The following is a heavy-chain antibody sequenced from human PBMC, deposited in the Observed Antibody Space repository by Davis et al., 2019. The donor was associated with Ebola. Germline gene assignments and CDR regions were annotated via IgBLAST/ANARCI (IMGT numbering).Heavy chain of an antibody. CDR2: IYPGDSDT. Sequence: GESLKISCKGSGYSFTSYWIGWVRQMPGKGLEWMGIIYPGDSDTRYSPSFKGQVTISADKSISTAYLQWSSLKASDTAMYYCARGDTVTNLWYYYGMDVWGQGTTVTVSS. CDR3: ARGDTVTNLWYYYGMDV. V-gene: IGHV5-51*01. CDR1: GYSFTSYW. J-gene: IGHJ6*02. D-gene: IGHD4-17*01.